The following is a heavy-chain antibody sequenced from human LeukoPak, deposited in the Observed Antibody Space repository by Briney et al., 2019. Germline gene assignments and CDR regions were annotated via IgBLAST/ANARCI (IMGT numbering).Heavy chain of an antibody. CDR2: IMSDGSTT. D-gene: IGHD1-26*01. Sequence: PGGSLRLSCAGSGFTFSSYWMHWVRQAPGKGLVWVSRIMSDGSTTSYADSVKGRFTISRDNAKNTLYLQMNSLRAEDTAVYYCSRGLTGGTPYYFEHWGQGTLVTVSS. J-gene: IGHJ4*02. CDR1: GFTFSSYW. CDR3: SRGLTGGTPYYFEH. V-gene: IGHV3-74*01.